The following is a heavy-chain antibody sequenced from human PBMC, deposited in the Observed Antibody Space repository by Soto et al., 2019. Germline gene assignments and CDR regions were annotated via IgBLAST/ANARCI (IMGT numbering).Heavy chain of an antibody. CDR3: AKTRTIFGVVSRHYFDY. CDR2: TSYDGSKT. Sequence: QVQLVESGGGVVQPGRSQRLSCAASGLSFSDYGMHWVRQPPGKGLEWVAYTSYDGSKTYYADSVMGRFTISRDNSKNTLFLQMNSLRPEDTAMYYCAKTRTIFGVVSRHYFDYWGQGTLVTVSS. J-gene: IGHJ4*02. V-gene: IGHV3-30*18. CDR1: GLSFSDYG. D-gene: IGHD3-3*01.